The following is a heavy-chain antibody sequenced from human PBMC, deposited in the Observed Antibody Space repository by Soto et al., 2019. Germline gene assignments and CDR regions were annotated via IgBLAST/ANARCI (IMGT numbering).Heavy chain of an antibody. CDR1: GFTFSSYG. D-gene: IGHD3-10*01. Sequence: QVQLVESGGGVVQPGRSLRLSCAASGFTFSSYGMHWVRQAPGKGLEWVAVIWYDGSNKYYADSVKGRFTISRDNSKNTLYLQMNSRRAADTAVYYCARDFSTGCHYYYYYGMDVWFQGTTVTVSS. CDR3: ARDFSTGCHYYYYYGMDV. V-gene: IGHV3-33*01. J-gene: IGHJ6*02. CDR2: IWYDGSNK.